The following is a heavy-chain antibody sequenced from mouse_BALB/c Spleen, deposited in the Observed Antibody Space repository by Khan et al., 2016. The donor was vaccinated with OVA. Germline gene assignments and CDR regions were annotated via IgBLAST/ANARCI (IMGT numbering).Heavy chain of an antibody. J-gene: IGHJ4*01. CDR1: GFSLTNYG. Sequence: QVQLKESGPGLVAPSQSLSITCTVSGFSLTNYGVHWIRQPPGKGLEWLGIIWAGGGTNYNSALMSRLTIRQDNSRSQVFLKMRSLQTDDTAMYYCAREPTDAMDYWGQGTSVTVSS. CDR2: IWAGGGT. V-gene: IGHV2-9*02. CDR3: AREPTDAMDY.